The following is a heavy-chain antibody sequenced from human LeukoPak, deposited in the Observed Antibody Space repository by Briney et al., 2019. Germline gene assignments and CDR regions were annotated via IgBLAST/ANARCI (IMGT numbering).Heavy chain of an antibody. V-gene: IGHV1-24*01. CDR3: ATAEDIVVAPDY. Sequence: ASVKVSCKVSGYTLTELSMHWVRQAPGKGLEWMGGFDPEDGETIYAQKFQGRVAMTEDTSTDTAYMELSSLRSEDKAVYYCATAEDIVVAPDYWGQGTLVTVSP. J-gene: IGHJ4*02. CDR1: GYTLTELS. CDR2: FDPEDGET. D-gene: IGHD2-2*01.